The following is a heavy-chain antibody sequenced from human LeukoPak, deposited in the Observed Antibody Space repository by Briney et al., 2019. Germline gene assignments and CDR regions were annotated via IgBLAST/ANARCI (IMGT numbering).Heavy chain of an antibody. Sequence: ASETLSLTCSVSGGSISGYYWSWIRQPPGKGLEWIGYIYDSGTTNYNPSLKSRVTISVDTSKNQFSLEMSSVTAADTAMYYCARGGYQLLFDLWGQGTPVTVSS. D-gene: IGHD3-16*01. J-gene: IGHJ4*02. CDR1: GGSISGYY. V-gene: IGHV4-4*09. CDR2: IYDSGTT. CDR3: ARGGYQLLFDL.